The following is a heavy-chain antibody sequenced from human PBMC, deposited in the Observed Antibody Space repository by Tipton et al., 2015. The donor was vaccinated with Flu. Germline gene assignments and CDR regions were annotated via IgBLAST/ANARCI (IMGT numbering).Heavy chain of an antibody. J-gene: IGHJ4*02. CDR1: GFTFSSYA. CDR2: ISGSGGST. Sequence: SLRLSCAASGFTFSSYAMSWVRQAPGKGLEWVSAISGSGGSTYYADSVKGRFTISRDNSKNTLYLQMNSLRAEDTAVYYCAKIRGGGMIVALGAYWGQGTLVPVSS. V-gene: IGHV3-23*01. D-gene: IGHD3-22*01. CDR3: AKIRGGGMIVALGAY.